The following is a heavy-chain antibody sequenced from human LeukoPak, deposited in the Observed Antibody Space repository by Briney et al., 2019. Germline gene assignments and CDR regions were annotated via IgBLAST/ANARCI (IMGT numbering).Heavy chain of an antibody. J-gene: IGHJ4*02. D-gene: IGHD3-10*01. CDR3: ARGSMVRDPVGY. CDR1: GFTFSSYS. V-gene: IGHV3-21*01. CDR2: IGSSRSYI. Sequence: PGGSLRLSCAASGFTFSSYSMNWVRQAPGKGLEWVSYIGSSRSYIFYTDSVKGRFTTSRDNAKNSLYLQMNSLSAEDTAVYYCARGSMVRDPVGYWGQGSLVTVSS.